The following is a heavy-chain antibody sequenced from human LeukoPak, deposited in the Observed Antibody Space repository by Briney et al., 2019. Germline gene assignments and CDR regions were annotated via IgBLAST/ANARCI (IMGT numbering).Heavy chain of an antibody. J-gene: IGHJ4*02. D-gene: IGHD1-1*01. CDR1: GFTFSNYA. V-gene: IGHV3-64*04. Sequence: GGSLRLSCSASGFTFSNYAMHWVRQAPGKGLEYVSAISLNGGSTYYADSVKGRFTISRDNAKNSLYLQMNSLRAEDTAVYYCTRAPPPIQLERPGTYDYWGQGTLVTVSS. CDR3: TRAPPPIQLERPGTYDY. CDR2: ISLNGGST.